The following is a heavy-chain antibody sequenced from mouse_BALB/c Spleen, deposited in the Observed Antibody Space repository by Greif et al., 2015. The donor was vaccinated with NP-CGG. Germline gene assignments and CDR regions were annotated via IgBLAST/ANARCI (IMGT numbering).Heavy chain of an antibody. J-gene: IGHJ1*01. Sequence: EVKVVESGGGLVQPGGSRKLSCAASGFTFSDYGMAWVRQAPGKGPEWVAFISNLAYSIYYADTVTGRFTISRESAKNTLYLEMSSLRSEDTAMYYCARDYGSSYWYFDVWGAGTTVTVSS. D-gene: IGHD1-1*01. CDR3: ARDYGSSYWYFDV. V-gene: IGHV5-15*02. CDR1: GFTFSDYG. CDR2: ISNLAYSI.